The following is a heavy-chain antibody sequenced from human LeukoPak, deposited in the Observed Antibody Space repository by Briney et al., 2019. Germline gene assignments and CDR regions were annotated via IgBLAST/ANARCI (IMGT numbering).Heavy chain of an antibody. CDR2: ISYDGSNK. Sequence: GGSLRLSCAASGFTFSSHGMHWVRQAPGKGLEWVAVISYDGSNKYYADSVKGRFTISRDNFKNTLYLQMNSLRAEDTAVYYCAKDGPYYYGSGSDQSHYFDYWGQGTLVTVSS. J-gene: IGHJ4*02. V-gene: IGHV3-30*18. D-gene: IGHD3-10*01. CDR3: AKDGPYYYGSGSDQSHYFDY. CDR1: GFTFSSHG.